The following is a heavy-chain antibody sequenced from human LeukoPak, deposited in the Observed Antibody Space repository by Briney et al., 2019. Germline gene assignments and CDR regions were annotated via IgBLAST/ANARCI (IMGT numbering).Heavy chain of an antibody. J-gene: IGHJ4*02. D-gene: IGHD2-2*01. CDR2: IYYSGST. V-gene: IGHV4-59*01. CDR3: ARVQYCSGTSCYFLDY. Sequence: PSETLSLTCTVSGGSISSYYWSWIRQPPGKGLEWIGYIYYSGSTNYNPSLKSRVTISVDTSKSQFSLKLSSVTAADTAVYYCARVQYCSGTSCYFLDYWGQGTLVTASS. CDR1: GGSISSYY.